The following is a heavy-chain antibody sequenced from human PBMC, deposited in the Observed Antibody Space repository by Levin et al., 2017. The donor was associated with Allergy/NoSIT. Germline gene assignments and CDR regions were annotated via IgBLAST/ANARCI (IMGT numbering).Heavy chain of an antibody. D-gene: IGHD5-18*01. CDR1: GGSISSYY. Sequence: SQTLSLTCTVSGGSISSYYWSWIRQPPGKGLEWIGYIYYSGSTNYNPSLKSRVTISVDTSKNQFSLKLSSVTAADTAVYYCARVYHTAMVPTWGQGTLVTVSS. V-gene: IGHV4-59*01. CDR2: IYYSGST. J-gene: IGHJ5*02. CDR3: ARVYHTAMVPT.